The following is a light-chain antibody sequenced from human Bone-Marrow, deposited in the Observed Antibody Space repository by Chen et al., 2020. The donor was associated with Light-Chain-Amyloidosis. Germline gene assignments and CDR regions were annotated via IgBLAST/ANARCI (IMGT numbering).Light chain of an antibody. CDR3: QSYDSSNHGV. CDR2: EDN. Sequence: NFMLTQPHSVSESPGKTVTISCTGSSGSIASNYVQWYQQRPGSAPTTVIYEDNQRPSVVPDRFSGSIDSSSNSASLTISGLKTEDEADYYCQSYDSSNHGVFGGGTKLTVL. V-gene: IGLV6-57*02. CDR1: SGSIASNY. J-gene: IGLJ3*02.